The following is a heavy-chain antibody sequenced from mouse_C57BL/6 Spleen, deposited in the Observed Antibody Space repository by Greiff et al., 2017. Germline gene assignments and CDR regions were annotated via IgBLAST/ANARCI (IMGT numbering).Heavy chain of an antibody. Sequence: EVQGVESGEGLVKPGGSLKLSCAASGFSFSSYAMSWVRQTPEQRLEWVAYISSGGDYIYYADTVKGRFTISRDNARNTLYLQMSSLKSEDTAMYYCTRDQDTTVVGHWYFDVWGTGTTVTVSS. CDR1: GFSFSSYA. CDR2: ISSGGDYI. D-gene: IGHD1-1*01. J-gene: IGHJ1*03. V-gene: IGHV5-9-1*02. CDR3: TRDQDTTVVGHWYFDV.